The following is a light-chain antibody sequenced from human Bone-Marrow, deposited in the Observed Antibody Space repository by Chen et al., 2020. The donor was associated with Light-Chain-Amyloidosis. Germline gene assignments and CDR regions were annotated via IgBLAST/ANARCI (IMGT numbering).Light chain of an antibody. CDR3: ASYTSSNTIL. CDR2: VVS. Sequence: QSALTQPASVSGSPGQSITISCTGTSSDVGGYTYVSWYQPSPGKAPKLIIYVVSKRPSVVSNRCSGSKAGNTASLTSSGLQAEDETDYYCASYTSSNTILFGGGTKLTVL. V-gene: IGLV2-14*01. CDR1: SSDVGGYTY. J-gene: IGLJ2*01.